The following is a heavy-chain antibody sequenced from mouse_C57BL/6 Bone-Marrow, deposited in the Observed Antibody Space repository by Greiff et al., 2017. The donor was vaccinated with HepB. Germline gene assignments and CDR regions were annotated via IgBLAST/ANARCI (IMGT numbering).Heavy chain of an antibody. CDR2: ISDGCSYT. Sequence: DVKLVESGGGLVKPGGSLKLSCAASGFTFSSYAMSCVRQTPEKRLEWVATISDGCSYTYYPDNVKGRFTISRDNAKNNLYLQMSHLKSEDTAMYYCARDRGGLDSSGYGTYWGQGTLVTVSA. V-gene: IGHV5-4*01. D-gene: IGHD3-2*02. CDR3: ARDRGGLDSSGYGTY. J-gene: IGHJ3*01. CDR1: GFTFSSYA.